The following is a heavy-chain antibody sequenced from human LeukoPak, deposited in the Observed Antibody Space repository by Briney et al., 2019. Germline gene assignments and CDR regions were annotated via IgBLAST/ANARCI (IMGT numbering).Heavy chain of an antibody. CDR1: GYSISSGYY. J-gene: IGHJ5*02. CDR3: ARTLGQWLVSNWFDP. V-gene: IGHV4-38-2*02. CDR2: IYHSGST. D-gene: IGHD6-19*01. Sequence: SETLSLTCTVSGYSISSGYYWGWIRQPPGQGLEWIGSIYHSGSTYYNPSLKSRVTISVDTSKNQFSLKLSSVTAADTAVYYCARTLGQWLVSNWFDPWGQGTLVTVSS.